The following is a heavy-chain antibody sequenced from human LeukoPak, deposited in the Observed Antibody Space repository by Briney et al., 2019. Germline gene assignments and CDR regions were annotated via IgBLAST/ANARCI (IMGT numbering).Heavy chain of an antibody. J-gene: IGHJ3*02. CDR2: MNPNSGNT. Sequence: ASVKVSCKASGYTFTSYDINWVRQATGQGLEWMGWMNPNSGNTGHAQKFQGRATITRNTSISTAYMELSSLRSEDTAVYYCARSNDAFDIWGQGTMVTVSS. CDR1: GYTFTSYD. CDR3: ARSNDAFDI. V-gene: IGHV1-8*03.